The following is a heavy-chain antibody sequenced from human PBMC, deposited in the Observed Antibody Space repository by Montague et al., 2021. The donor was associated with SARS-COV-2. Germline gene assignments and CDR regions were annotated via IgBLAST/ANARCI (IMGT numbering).Heavy chain of an antibody. J-gene: IGHJ6*02. Sequence: SETLSLTCTVSGGSISSNSYYWGWIRQPPGKGLEWIGSIYYSGSTFYXXXLKSRVTISVDTSKTQFSLKLSSVTAADTAVYYCARVGRQQLVRLCCMDAWGQGTMVTVSS. D-gene: IGHD6-13*01. CDR1: GGSISSNSYY. CDR2: IYYSGST. CDR3: ARVGRQQLVRLCCMDA. V-gene: IGHV4-39*07.